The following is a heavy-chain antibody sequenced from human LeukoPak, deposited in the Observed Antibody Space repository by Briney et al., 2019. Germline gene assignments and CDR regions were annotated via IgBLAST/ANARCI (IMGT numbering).Heavy chain of an antibody. CDR2: ISGSGDSS. V-gene: IGHV3-23*01. CDR3: AKDIADEREVLSVRGAFDI. Sequence: GGSLRLSCAVSGFTFSMYAMSWVRQGPGKGLEWVSAISGSGDSSYYADSVKGRFTISRDNFRNTLYLQMNSLRSEDTAVYYCAKDIADEREVLSVRGAFDIWGQGTMVTVSS. J-gene: IGHJ3*02. CDR1: GFTFSMYA. D-gene: IGHD1-26*01.